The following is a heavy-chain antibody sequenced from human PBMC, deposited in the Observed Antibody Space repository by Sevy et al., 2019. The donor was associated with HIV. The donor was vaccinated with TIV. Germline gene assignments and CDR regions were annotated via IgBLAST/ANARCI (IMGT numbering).Heavy chain of an antibody. V-gene: IGHV4-59*08. D-gene: IGHD3-3*01. CDR2: LYYSWRT. CDR1: GGSIIRYY. J-gene: IGHJ3*02. Sequence: SETLSLTCTVSGGSIIRYYWSLIRQPPGKGLDSIGYLYYSWRTNSNPSLKSRVTLSVDTSKNQFSLKLSSVTAADTAVYYCARKRTYYDFWSGYYIGGDAFDIWGQGTMVTVSS. CDR3: ARKRTYYDFWSGYYIGGDAFDI.